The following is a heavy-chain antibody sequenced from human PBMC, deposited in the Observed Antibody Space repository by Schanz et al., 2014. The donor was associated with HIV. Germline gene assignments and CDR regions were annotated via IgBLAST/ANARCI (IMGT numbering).Heavy chain of an antibody. V-gene: IGHV3-30*18. J-gene: IGHJ4*02. CDR3: AKPEYDSSGNSQSHFDY. CDR2: ISYDGVNK. Sequence: QVQLVESGGGVVQPGRSLRLSCAASGFTFDSYGIHWVRQAPGKGLEWVAVISYDGVNKHFADSVKGRFTISRDNSKNTLYLQVKRLRTEDTAVYYCAKPEYDSSGNSQSHFDYWGQGTLVTVSS. CDR1: GFTFDSYG. D-gene: IGHD3-22*01.